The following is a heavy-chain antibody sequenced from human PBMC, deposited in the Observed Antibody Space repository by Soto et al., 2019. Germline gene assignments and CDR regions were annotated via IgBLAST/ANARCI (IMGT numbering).Heavy chain of an antibody. J-gene: IGHJ6*02. Sequence: ASVKVSCKASGYTFTSYGISWVRQAPGQGLEWMGWISAYNGNTNYAQKLQGRVTMTTDTSTSTAYMELRSLRAEDTAVYYCARSYYDFWSGYYTRDYYYGMDVWGQGTTVTVSS. CDR2: ISAYNGNT. D-gene: IGHD3-3*01. V-gene: IGHV1-18*01. CDR1: GYTFTSYG. CDR3: ARSYYDFWSGYYTRDYYYGMDV.